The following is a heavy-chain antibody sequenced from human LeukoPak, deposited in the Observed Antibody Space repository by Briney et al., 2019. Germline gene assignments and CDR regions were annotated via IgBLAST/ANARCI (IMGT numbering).Heavy chain of an antibody. Sequence: SETLSLTCAVYGGSFSGHYWSWVRRPPGEGLEWIGEINQRGSTNCNPSLKSRVTISVDTSKNQISLNLSSVTAADTAVYYCARSRNYDGSGFYGFDYWGQGTLVTVSS. D-gene: IGHD3-22*01. CDR2: INQRGST. CDR3: ARSRNYDGSGFYGFDY. J-gene: IGHJ4*02. CDR1: GGSFSGHY. V-gene: IGHV4-34*01.